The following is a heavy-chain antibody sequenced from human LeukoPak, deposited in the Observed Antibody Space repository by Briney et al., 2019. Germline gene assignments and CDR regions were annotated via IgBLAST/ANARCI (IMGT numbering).Heavy chain of an antibody. CDR3: ARGWHILTGFDY. CDR2: IYYSGST. Sequence: SETLSLTCTVSGGSISSGDYYWSWIRQPPGKGLEWIGYIYYSGSTYYNPSLKSRVTISVDTSKNQFSLKLSSVTAADTAVYYCARGWHILTGFDYGGQGPLVTVSS. J-gene: IGHJ4*02. CDR1: GGSISSGDYY. V-gene: IGHV4-30-4*01. D-gene: IGHD3-9*01.